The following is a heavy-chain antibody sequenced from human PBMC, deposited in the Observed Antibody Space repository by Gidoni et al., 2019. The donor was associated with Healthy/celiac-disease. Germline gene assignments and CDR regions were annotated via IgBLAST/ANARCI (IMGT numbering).Heavy chain of an antibody. D-gene: IGHD3-22*01. V-gene: IGHV1-18*01. CDR1: GYTFTSSG. CDR3: AREGERYYDSSGYPNWYFDL. Sequence: QVQLVQSGAEVKKPGASVQVSCKASGYTFTSSGISWVRQAPGQGLEWRGWISAYNGNTNYAQKLQGRVTMTTDTSTSTAYMELRSRRSDDTAVYYWAREGERYYDSSGYPNWYFDLWGRGTLVTVSS. J-gene: IGHJ2*01. CDR2: ISAYNGNT.